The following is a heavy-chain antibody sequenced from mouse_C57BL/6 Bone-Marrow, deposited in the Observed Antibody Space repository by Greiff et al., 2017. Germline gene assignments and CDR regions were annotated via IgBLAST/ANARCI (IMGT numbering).Heavy chain of an antibody. D-gene: IGHD1-1*01. J-gene: IGHJ4*01. V-gene: IGHV1-81*01. Sequence: VHLVESGAELARPGASVKLSCKASGYTFTSYGISWVKQRTGQGLEWIGEIYPRSGNTYYNEKFKGKATLTADKSSSTAYMELRSLTSEDSAVYFCAREGIYYGSSPYAMDYWGQGTSVTVSS. CDR1: GYTFTSYG. CDR2: IYPRSGNT. CDR3: AREGIYYGSSPYAMDY.